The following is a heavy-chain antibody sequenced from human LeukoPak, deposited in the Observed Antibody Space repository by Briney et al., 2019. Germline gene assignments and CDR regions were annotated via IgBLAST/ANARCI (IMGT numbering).Heavy chain of an antibody. J-gene: IGHJ4*02. CDR3: ARTDYYDKSIDY. Sequence: GGSLRLSCAASGFTFSSYSMNWVRQAPGKGLEWVSSISTGSSFIYYADSVKGRFTISRDIAKNSLYPQMNSLRAEDTAVYYCARTDYYDKSIDYWGQGTLVTVSS. CDR1: GFTFSSYS. V-gene: IGHV3-21*01. CDR2: ISTGSSFI. D-gene: IGHD3-22*01.